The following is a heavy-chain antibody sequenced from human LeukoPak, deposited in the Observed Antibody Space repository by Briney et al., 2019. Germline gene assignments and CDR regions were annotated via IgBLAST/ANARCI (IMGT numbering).Heavy chain of an antibody. Sequence: GASVKVSCKASGYTFTNYAISWVRQAPGQGLEWMGIINPSGGSTSYAQKFQGRVTMTRDMSTSTVYMELSSLRPEDTAVYYCARDGGSDTAMAYFYYYYYYMDVWGKGTTVTVSS. J-gene: IGHJ6*03. CDR3: ARDGGSDTAMAYFYYYYYYMDV. D-gene: IGHD5-18*01. V-gene: IGHV1-46*01. CDR2: INPSGGST. CDR1: GYTFTNYA.